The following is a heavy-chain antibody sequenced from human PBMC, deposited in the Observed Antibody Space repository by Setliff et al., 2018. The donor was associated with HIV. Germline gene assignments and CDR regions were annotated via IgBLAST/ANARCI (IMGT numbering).Heavy chain of an antibody. CDR3: ASGPLVYYDSPGAFDI. J-gene: IGHJ3*02. CDR1: GGSITSNY. Sequence: VASVKVSCKASGGSITSNYITWVRQAPGQGLEWMGRIIPMFGIANNAPKFQGRVTITADKSTSTSYMELSSLTSEDTAVYYCASGPLVYYDSPGAFDIWGQGTMVTVSS. V-gene: IGHV1-69*02. CDR2: IIPMFGIA. D-gene: IGHD3-22*01.